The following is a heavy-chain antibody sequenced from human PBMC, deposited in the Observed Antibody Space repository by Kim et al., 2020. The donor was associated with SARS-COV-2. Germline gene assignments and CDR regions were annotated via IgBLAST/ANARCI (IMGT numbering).Heavy chain of an antibody. D-gene: IGHD3-22*01. V-gene: IGHV3-74*01. Sequence: DAGKGRLTVSRDNAKNTLYLQMNSLRAEDTAVYYCARLEGYYDSSGYLDYWGQGTLVTVSS. CDR3: ARLEGYYDSSGYLDY. J-gene: IGHJ4*02.